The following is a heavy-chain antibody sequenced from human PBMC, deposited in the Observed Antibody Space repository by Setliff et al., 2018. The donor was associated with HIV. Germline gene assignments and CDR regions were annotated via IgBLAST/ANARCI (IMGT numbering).Heavy chain of an antibody. CDR1: GFTFSSHW. CDR3: AREDVTTSGLDI. V-gene: IGHV3-74*01. J-gene: IGHJ3*02. Sequence: LRLSCAASGFTFSSHWMHWVRQAPGKGLVGVSRIKSDGSSTAYADSVKGRFTISRDNAKSTLYLQMNSLRVEDTAVYYCAREDVTTSGLDIWGKGTMDTVSS. CDR2: IKSDGSST. D-gene: IGHD4-17*01.